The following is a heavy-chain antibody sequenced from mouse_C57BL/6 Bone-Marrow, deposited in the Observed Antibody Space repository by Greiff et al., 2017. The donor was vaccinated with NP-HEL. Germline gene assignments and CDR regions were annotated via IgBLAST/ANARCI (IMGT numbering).Heavy chain of an antibody. Sequence: QVQLQQPGAELVRPGSSVKLSCKASGYTFTSYWMHWVKQRPIQGLEWIGNIDPSDSETHYNQKFKDKATLTVDKSSSTAYMQLSSLTSEDSAVYYCARRRLAYAMDYWGQGTSVTVSS. CDR2: IDPSDSET. CDR3: ARRRLAYAMDY. V-gene: IGHV1-52*01. CDR1: GYTFTSYW. D-gene: IGHD3-2*02. J-gene: IGHJ4*01.